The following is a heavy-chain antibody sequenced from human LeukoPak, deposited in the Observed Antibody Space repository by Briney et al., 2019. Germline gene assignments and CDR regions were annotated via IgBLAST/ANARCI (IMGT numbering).Heavy chain of an antibody. V-gene: IGHV1-18*01. J-gene: IGHJ4*02. CDR3: ARDSSGQKGFDY. CDR2: ISPVSGIT. D-gene: IGHD3-22*01. Sequence: ASVKVSCKASGYTFTSYGIGWARQAPGQGLEWMGWISPVSGITNYAQNLQDRVTMTTDTSTSTAYMEMRSLRSDDTALYYCARDSSGQKGFDYWGQGTLVTVSS. CDR1: GYTFTSYG.